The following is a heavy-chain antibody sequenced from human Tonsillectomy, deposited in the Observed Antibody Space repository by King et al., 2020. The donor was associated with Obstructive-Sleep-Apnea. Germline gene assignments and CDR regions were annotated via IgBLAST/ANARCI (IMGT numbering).Heavy chain of an antibody. CDR1: GDSISSYY. D-gene: IGHD1-26*01. V-gene: IGHV4-59*08. CDR3: ARNTEHYYYYGMDV. J-gene: IGHJ6*02. CDR2: IYYSGST. Sequence: QLQESGPGLVKPSETLSLTCTVSGDSISSYYWSWIRQPPGKGLEWIGYIYYSGSTKYNPSLQSRVTISVDTSKNQFSLKLLSLTAADTAVYYCARNTEHYYYYGMDVWGQGTTVTVSS.